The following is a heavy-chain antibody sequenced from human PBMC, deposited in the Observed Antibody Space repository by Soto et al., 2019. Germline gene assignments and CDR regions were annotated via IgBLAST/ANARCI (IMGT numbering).Heavy chain of an antibody. V-gene: IGHV3-23*01. CDR3: AKDLYSSSSGPVSNWFDP. Sequence: EVQLLESGGGLVPPGGSLRLSCAASGFTFSSYAMSWVRQAPGKGLEWVSAISGSGGSTYYADSVKGRFTISRDNSKNTRYRQMNSLRAEDTAVYYCAKDLYSSSSGPVSNWFDPWGQGTLVTVSS. J-gene: IGHJ5*02. D-gene: IGHD6-6*01. CDR1: GFTFSSYA. CDR2: ISGSGGST.